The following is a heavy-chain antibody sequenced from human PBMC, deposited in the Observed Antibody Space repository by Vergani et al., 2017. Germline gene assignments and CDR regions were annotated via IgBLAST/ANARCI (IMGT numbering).Heavy chain of an antibody. J-gene: IGHJ3*02. Sequence: QVQLQESGPGLVKPSETLSLTCTVSGGSISSYYWSWIRQPPGKGLEWIGCIYYSGSTNYNPSLKSRVTISVDTSKNQFSLKLSSVTAAETAVYYCARARYFDWSDAFDIWGQGTMVTVSS. V-gene: IGHV4-59*01. CDR1: GGSISSYY. D-gene: IGHD3-9*01. CDR2: IYYSGST. CDR3: ARARYFDWSDAFDI.